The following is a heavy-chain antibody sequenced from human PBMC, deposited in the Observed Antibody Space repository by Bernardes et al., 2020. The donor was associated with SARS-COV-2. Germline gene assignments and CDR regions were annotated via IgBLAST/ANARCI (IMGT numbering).Heavy chain of an antibody. J-gene: IGHJ6*02. CDR1: GFTFTSYY. Sequence: ASVKVSCKASGFTFTSYYMHWVRQAPGQGLEWTGIINLSGGSTGEAQKFQGRLTMTRDTSTSTVYMELSSLSAEDTAVYYCARDPTVFGVAATGYYYYSMDVWGQGTTVTVSS. CDR2: INLSGGST. D-gene: IGHD3-3*01. V-gene: IGHV1-46*03. CDR3: ARDPTVFGVAATGYYYYSMDV.